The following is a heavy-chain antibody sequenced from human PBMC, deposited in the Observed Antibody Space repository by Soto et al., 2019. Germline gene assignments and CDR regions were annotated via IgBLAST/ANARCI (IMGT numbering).Heavy chain of an antibody. CDR3: TRGPSSDQSDGFDI. D-gene: IGHD2-15*01. CDR1: GDSVSSKSAA. Sequence: PSQTLSLTCAISGDSVSSKSAAWNWVRQSPSRGLEWLGRTYYRSKWNKDYAVSVKSRITINPDTSKNQFSLQLNSVTPEDTAVYYCTRGPSSDQSDGFDIWAQGTMVTVSS. CDR2: TYYRSKWNK. J-gene: IGHJ3*02. V-gene: IGHV6-1*01.